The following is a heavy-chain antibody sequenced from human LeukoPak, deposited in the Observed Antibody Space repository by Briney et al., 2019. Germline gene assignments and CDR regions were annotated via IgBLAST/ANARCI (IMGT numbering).Heavy chain of an antibody. V-gene: IGHV5-10-1*01. CDR3: ARHQGGITMVRGVDDY. Sequence: PGESLKISCKGSGYSFTTYWISGVRQMPGKGLEWMGRIDPTDSYSNYSPSFQGHVTISADKSISTAYLQWSSLKASDTAIYYCARHQGGITMVRGVDDYWGQGTLVTVSS. J-gene: IGHJ4*02. CDR2: IDPTDSYS. D-gene: IGHD3-10*01. CDR1: GYSFTTYW.